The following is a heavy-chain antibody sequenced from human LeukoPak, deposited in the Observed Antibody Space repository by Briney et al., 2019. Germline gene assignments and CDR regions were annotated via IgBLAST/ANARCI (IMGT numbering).Heavy chain of an antibody. CDR2: ISGSSSTI. J-gene: IGHJ4*02. CDR3: ATPFDY. Sequence: PGGSLRLSCAASGFTFSSYSMKWVRQAPGKGLEWVSYISGSSSTIYYADSVKGRFTISRDNAKNSLYLQMNSLRAEDTAVYYCATPFDYWGQGTLVTVSS. V-gene: IGHV3-48*01. CDR1: GFTFSSYS.